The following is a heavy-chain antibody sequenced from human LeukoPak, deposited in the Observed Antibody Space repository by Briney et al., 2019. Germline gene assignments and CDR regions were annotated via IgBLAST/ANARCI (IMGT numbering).Heavy chain of an antibody. J-gene: IGHJ4*02. CDR3: AKPAAAGTAHYYFDY. Sequence: GASVKVSCKASGYTFTSYHMHWVRQAPGQGLEIMGIINPSGGSTTYAQKFQGRVTMIRDTSTSTVYMELSSLRPEDTAVYYCAKPAAAGTAHYYFDYWGQGTLVTVSS. V-gene: IGHV1-46*01. CDR1: GYTFTSYH. D-gene: IGHD6-13*01. CDR2: INPSGGST.